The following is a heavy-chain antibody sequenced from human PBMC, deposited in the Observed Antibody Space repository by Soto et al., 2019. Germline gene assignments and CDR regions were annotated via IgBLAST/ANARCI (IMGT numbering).Heavy chain of an antibody. D-gene: IGHD2-2*02. V-gene: IGHV3-33*01. Sequence: GGSLRLSCAASGFTFSSYGMHWVRQAPGKGLEWGAVIWYDGSNKYYADSVKGRFTISRDNSKNTLYLQMNSLRAEDTAVYYCARDIIDIVVVPAAILVYYYGMDVWGQGTTVTVSS. CDR3: ARDIIDIVVVPAAILVYYYGMDV. CDR1: GFTFSSYG. J-gene: IGHJ6*02. CDR2: IWYDGSNK.